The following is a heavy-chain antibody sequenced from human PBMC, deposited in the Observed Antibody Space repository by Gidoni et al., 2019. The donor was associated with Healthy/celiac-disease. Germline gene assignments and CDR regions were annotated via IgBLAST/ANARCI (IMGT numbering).Heavy chain of an antibody. CDR3: AKDMGYDSSSYYGMDV. J-gene: IGHJ6*02. D-gene: IGHD3-22*01. Sequence: EVQLVESGGVLVQPDRSLRLSRAASGSTFDDYAMHWVRQAPGKGLVWVSGISWNSGSIGYADSVKRRFTISRDNAKNSLYLQMNSLRAEDTALYYCAKDMGYDSSSYYGMDVWGQGTTVTVSS. CDR1: GSTFDDYA. V-gene: IGHV3-9*01. CDR2: ISWNSGSI.